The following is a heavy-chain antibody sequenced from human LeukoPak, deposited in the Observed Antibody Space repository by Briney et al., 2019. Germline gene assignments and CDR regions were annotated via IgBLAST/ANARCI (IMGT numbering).Heavy chain of an antibody. V-gene: IGHV3-48*04. Sequence: PGGSLRLSCAASGFTFSSYGMNWVRQAPGKGLEWVSYISSSGSTIYYADSVKGRFTISRDNAKNSLYLQMNSLRAEDTAVYYCARDRMVRGVKFDYWGQGTLVTVSS. CDR3: ARDRMVRGVKFDY. CDR1: GFTFSSYG. CDR2: ISSSGSTI. J-gene: IGHJ4*02. D-gene: IGHD3-10*01.